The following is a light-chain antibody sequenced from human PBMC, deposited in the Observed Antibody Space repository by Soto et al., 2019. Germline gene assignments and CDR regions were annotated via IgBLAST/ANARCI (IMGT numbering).Light chain of an antibody. CDR1: SSNLGGNT. V-gene: IGLV1-44*01. CDR2: SND. Sequence: QAVVTQTPSASGTPGQTVTISCSGSSSNLGGNTVNWYQQVPGTAPKLIIYSNDQRPSGVPDRFSGSKSGTSASLAIGGLHSEDEADYFCASWDDSMNRPVFGGGTKLTVL. J-gene: IGLJ3*02. CDR3: ASWDDSMNRPV.